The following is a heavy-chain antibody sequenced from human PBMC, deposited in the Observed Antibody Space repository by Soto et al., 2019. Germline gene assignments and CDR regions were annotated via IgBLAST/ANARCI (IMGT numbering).Heavy chain of an antibody. CDR3: ARRRIVVVPAAMGDYYYYYMDV. Sequence: ASVKVSCKASGYTFTSYGISWVRQAPGQGLEWMGWISAYNGNTNYAQKLQGRVTMTTDTSTSTAYMELRSLRSDDTAVYYCARRRIVVVPAAMGDYYYYYMDVWGKGTTVTV. CDR2: ISAYNGNT. V-gene: IGHV1-18*01. CDR1: GYTFTSYG. J-gene: IGHJ6*03. D-gene: IGHD2-2*01.